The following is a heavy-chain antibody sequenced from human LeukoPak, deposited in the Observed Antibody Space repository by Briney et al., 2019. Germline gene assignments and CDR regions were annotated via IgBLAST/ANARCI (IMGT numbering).Heavy chain of an antibody. CDR1: GYSISSGYY. Sequence: SETLSLTCTVSGYSISSGYYWGWIRQPPGKGLEWIGSIYHSGSTYYNPSLKSRVTISVDTSKNQFSLKLSSVTAADTAVYYCASCMVRGVSTNDAFDIWGQGTMVTVSS. V-gene: IGHV4-38-2*02. J-gene: IGHJ3*02. CDR3: ASCMVRGVSTNDAFDI. CDR2: IYHSGST. D-gene: IGHD3-10*01.